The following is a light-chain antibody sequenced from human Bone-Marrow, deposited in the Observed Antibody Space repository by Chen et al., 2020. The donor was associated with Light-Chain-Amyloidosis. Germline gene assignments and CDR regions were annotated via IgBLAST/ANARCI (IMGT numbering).Light chain of an antibody. V-gene: IGKV1-5*03. Sequence: DIQMTQSPSTLSASVGDRVTITCRASHTISAWLAWYQQKPGKAPKVLIYQASSLESGVPSRFSGSGSGTEFTLTISSLQPYDFATYYCHQYKSFPWTFGQGTKVEMK. J-gene: IGKJ1*01. CDR1: HTISAW. CDR3: HQYKSFPWT. CDR2: QAS.